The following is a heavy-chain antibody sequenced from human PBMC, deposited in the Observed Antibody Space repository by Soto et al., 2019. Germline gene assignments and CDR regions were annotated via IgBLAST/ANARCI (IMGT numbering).Heavy chain of an antibody. CDR1: GGSISSYY. CDR3: ARETVVPAATAKYYYYYYGMDV. Sequence: SETLSLTCTVSGGSISSYYWSWIRQPPGKGLEWIGYIYYSGSTNYNPCLKSRDTISVDTSKNQYSPKLSSVTAADTAVYYCARETVVPAATAKYYYYYYGMDVWGQGTTVTVSS. V-gene: IGHV4-59*01. D-gene: IGHD2-2*01. J-gene: IGHJ6*02. CDR2: IYYSGST.